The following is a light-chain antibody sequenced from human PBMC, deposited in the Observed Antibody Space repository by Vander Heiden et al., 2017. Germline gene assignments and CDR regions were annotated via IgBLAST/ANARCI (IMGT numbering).Light chain of an antibody. Sequence: QSALTQPASVSGSPGLSITISCTGTSSDIGGYSYVSWYQRHPGKAPKLIIYDVDSRPSGVSNRFSGSKSGKTASLTISGLQAEDKAEYYCSSYTTSGTFPYVFGAGTQVTVL. V-gene: IGLV2-14*01. CDR1: SSDIGGYSY. CDR3: SSYTTSGTFPYV. CDR2: DVD. J-gene: IGLJ1*01.